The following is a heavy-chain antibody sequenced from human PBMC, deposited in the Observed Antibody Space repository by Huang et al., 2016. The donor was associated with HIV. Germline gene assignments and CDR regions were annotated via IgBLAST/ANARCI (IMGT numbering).Heavy chain of an antibody. CDR3: ARRGFNTGSSPDS. Sequence: EVQLVQSGSEVKKPGESLKISCRVSGYSFTKYWLDWVRQRPGKGLEWMASIYPGDSDAAYNPSFRGQVTISADKSINTAHLQWDSLKTSDSASYYCARRGFNTGSSPDSWGQGTLVTVSS. V-gene: IGHV5-51*01. CDR2: IYPGDSDA. J-gene: IGHJ4*02. CDR1: GYSFTKYW. D-gene: IGHD1-26*01.